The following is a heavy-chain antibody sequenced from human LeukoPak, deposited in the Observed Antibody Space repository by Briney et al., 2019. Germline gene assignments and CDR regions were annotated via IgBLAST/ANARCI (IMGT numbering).Heavy chain of an antibody. CDR2: INPNSGGT. D-gene: IGHD3-9*01. Sequence: ASVKVSCKASGYTFTGYYMHWVRQAPGQGLEWMGWINPNSGGTNYAQKFQGRVTMTRDTSISTAYMELSRLRSDDTAVYYCARDDDILTGGNAFDIWGQGTMVTVSS. V-gene: IGHV1-2*02. J-gene: IGHJ3*02. CDR3: ARDDDILTGGNAFDI. CDR1: GYTFTGYY.